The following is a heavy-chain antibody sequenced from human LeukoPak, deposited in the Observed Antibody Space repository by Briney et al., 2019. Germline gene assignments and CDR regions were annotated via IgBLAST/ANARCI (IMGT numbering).Heavy chain of an antibody. CDR3: VRGGDLRAGWFDL. CDR1: GVTFSSYD. CDR2: ICTAGDT. Sequence: GGALRVSCAASGVTFSSYDMHWGRDPTGEGVGWGSGICTAGDTYYLGSVKGRFTISRENAKISLYLQMNSLRAGDTAVYYCVRGGDLRAGWFDLWGRGNLVSVSS. D-gene: IGHD4-17*01. J-gene: IGHJ2*01. V-gene: IGHV3-13*01.